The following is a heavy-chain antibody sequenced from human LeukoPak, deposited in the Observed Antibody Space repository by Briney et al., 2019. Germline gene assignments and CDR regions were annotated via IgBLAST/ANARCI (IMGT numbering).Heavy chain of an antibody. J-gene: IGHJ4*02. D-gene: IGHD1-26*01. V-gene: IGHV3-30*03. CDR3: ASRIVGTPDYFDY. CDR1: GFTFSSYG. CDR2: ISYDGSNK. Sequence: PGGSLRLSCAASGFTFSSYGMHWVRQAPGKGLEWVAVISYDGSNKYYADSVKGRFTISRDNSKNSLYLQMNSLRVEDTAVYYCASRIVGTPDYFDYWGQGTLVTVSS.